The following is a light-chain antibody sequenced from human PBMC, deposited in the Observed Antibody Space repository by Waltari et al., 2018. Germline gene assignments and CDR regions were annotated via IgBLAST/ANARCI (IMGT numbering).Light chain of an antibody. CDR3: QQYYTYPYT. Sequence: AIRMTQSPSSFSASTGDKVTITCRASQHISTYLAWYQQKPGKTPMVLIYAASTLQDGVPSRFSGSGSGTDFTLTISSLQSEDFATYYCQQYYTYPYTFGQGTTLEIK. CDR1: QHISTY. V-gene: IGKV1-8*01. J-gene: IGKJ2*01. CDR2: AAS.